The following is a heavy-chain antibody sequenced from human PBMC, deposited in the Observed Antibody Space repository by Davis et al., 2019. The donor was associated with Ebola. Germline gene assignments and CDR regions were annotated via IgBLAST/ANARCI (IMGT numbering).Heavy chain of an antibody. D-gene: IGHD2-21*01. V-gene: IGHV6-1*01. Sequence: HSQTLSLTCAISGDSVSSKSVSWNWIRQSPSRGLEWLGRAYYASTWYNDYAPSVRSRITINPDTSKNQFSLQLNSVTPEDTAVYYCVRLVWTPKGFDYWGQGTLVTVSS. CDR3: VRLVWTPKGFDY. J-gene: IGHJ4*02. CDR2: AYYASTWYN. CDR1: GDSVSSKSVS.